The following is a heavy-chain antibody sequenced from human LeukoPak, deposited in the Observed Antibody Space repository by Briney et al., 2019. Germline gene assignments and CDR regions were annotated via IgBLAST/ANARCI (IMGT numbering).Heavy chain of an antibody. V-gene: IGHV1-2*02. Sequence: ASVKVSCKASGYTFTGYYMHWVRQAPGQGLEWMGWINPNSGGTNYAQKFQGRVTMTRDTSISTAYMELSRLRSDDTAVYYCARDQWFGELFYYMDVWGKGTTVTVSS. CDR2: INPNSGGT. D-gene: IGHD3-10*01. CDR1: GYTFTGYY. J-gene: IGHJ6*03. CDR3: ARDQWFGELFYYMDV.